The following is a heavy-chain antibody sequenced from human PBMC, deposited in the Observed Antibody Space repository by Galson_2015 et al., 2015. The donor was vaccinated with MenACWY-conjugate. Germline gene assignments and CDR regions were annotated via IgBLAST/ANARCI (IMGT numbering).Heavy chain of an antibody. CDR2: IRSKAYGGTT. D-gene: IGHD2-8*02. CDR3: TRVGYCAGGVCSPLGY. J-gene: IGHJ4*02. V-gene: IGHV3-49*04. Sequence: SLRLSCAASGFTFGDYAVSWVRRAPGKGLEWVGFIRSKAYGGTTEYAASVKGRFTISRDDSKSIAYLQMNSLKTEDTAVYYCTRVGYCAGGVCSPLGYWGQGTLDTVSS. CDR1: GFTFGDYA.